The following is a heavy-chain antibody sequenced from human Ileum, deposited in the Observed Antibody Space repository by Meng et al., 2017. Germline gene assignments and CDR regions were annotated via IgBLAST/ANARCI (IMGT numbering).Heavy chain of an antibody. V-gene: IGHV3-9*01. D-gene: IGHD1-1*01. Sequence: SLKISCAASGFTFENYGMHWVRQAPGKGLEWVSCIVWNSDGIGYADSVKGRFTISRDNAKNSPFLQINSLRVEDTALYYCVRDSTDNCGRRNFDYWGQGTLVTVSS. CDR3: VRDSTDNCGRRNFDY. CDR2: IVWNSDGI. CDR1: GFTFENYG. J-gene: IGHJ4*02.